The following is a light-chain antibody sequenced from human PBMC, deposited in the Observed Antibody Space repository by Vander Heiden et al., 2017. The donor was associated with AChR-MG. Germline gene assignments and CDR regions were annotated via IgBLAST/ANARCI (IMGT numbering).Light chain of an antibody. J-gene: IGKJ4*01. CDR2: DAS. V-gene: IGKV1-33*01. CDR1: QGIRNN. Sequence: DIQMTQSPSSLSASVGDRVTITCQASQGIRNNLNWYQKKPGKAPKILMFDASKLEAGAPSRFTGSGYGTDFTFTINSLQPEDTATYYWQQDESLHSFGGGTKVELK. CDR3: QQDESLHS.